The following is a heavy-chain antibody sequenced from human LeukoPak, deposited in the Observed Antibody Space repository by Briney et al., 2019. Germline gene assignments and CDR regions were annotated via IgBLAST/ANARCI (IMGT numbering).Heavy chain of an antibody. CDR1: GFTFSTYG. V-gene: IGHV3-33*01. J-gene: IGHJ4*02. Sequence: GRSLGLSCGASGFTFSTYGMHWVRQAPGKGLEWVAMIRYDGSNKYYADSVKGRFTISRDNSKNTMYLQMDSLRAEDTAVYYCATDGPNYNIDHWGQGILVTVSS. CDR3: ATDGPNYNIDH. D-gene: IGHD3-9*01. CDR2: IRYDGSNK.